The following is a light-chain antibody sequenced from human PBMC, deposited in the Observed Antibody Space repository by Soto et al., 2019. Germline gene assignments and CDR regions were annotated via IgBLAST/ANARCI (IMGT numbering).Light chain of an antibody. CDR2: GNS. Sequence: QSVLTQPPSVSGAPGQRVTISCTGSTSNIGAGYDVHWYQQFPGTAPKLLIYGNSNRPSGVPDRFSGSKSGTSASLAITGLQAEDEADYHCQSYDSRLSGPVFGAGTKVTVL. CDR3: QSYDSRLSGPV. V-gene: IGLV1-40*01. J-gene: IGLJ1*01. CDR1: TSNIGAGYD.